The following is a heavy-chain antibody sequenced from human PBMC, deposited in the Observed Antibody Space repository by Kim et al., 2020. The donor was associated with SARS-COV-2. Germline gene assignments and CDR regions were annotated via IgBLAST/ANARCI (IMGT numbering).Heavy chain of an antibody. CDR1: GFTFKEYG. Sequence: GGSLRLSCGTSGFTFKEYGMTWVRQVPGDGLECVAAITWNGGVTGYADSVKGRFIISRDNANNFLYLQMNSLRVEDTAFYYCARGPDILTGPIDLWGQGT. D-gene: IGHD3-9*01. CDR3: ARGPDILTGPIDL. CDR2: ITWNGGVT. V-gene: IGHV3-20*04. J-gene: IGHJ5*02.